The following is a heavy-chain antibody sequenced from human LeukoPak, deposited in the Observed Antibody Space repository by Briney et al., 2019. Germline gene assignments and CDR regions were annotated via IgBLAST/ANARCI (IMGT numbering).Heavy chain of an antibody. CDR3: IRDFRSADL. CDR2: IYVDGRTT. J-gene: IGHJ5*02. CDR1: GFTFSNYW. V-gene: IGHV3-74*01. Sequence: GGSLRLSCVASGFTFSNYWMHWVRRPPGKGLVWVSRIYVDGRTTNYADSVKGRFTISRDNAKNTVYLEMNSLSVEDTATYYCIRDFRSADLWGQGTLVTVTS.